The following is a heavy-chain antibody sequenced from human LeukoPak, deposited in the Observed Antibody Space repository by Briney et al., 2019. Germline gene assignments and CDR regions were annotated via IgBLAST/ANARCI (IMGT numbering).Heavy chain of an antibody. J-gene: IGHJ4*02. CDR3: ARHGITGTTVDY. D-gene: IGHD1-7*01. CDR2: IYYSGST. V-gene: IGHV4-39*01. CDR1: GGSISSSSYY. Sequence: SETLSLTCNVSGGSISSSSYYLGWIRQPPGEGLEWIGSIYYSGSTYYNPSLKSRVTISVDTSKNQFSLKLSSVTAADTAVYYCARHGITGTTVDYWGQGTLVTVSS.